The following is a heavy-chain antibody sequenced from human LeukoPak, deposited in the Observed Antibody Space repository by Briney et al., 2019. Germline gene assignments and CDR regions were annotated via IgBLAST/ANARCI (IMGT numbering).Heavy chain of an antibody. CDR1: GLTFSNAW. V-gene: IGHV3-15*01. Sequence: GGSLRLSCAASGLTFSNAWMSWVRQAPGKGLEWVGRIKSKTDGGTTDYAAPVKGRFTISRDDSKNTLYLQMSSLKTEDTAVYYCTIYRDMWFSKDYWGQGTLVTVSS. J-gene: IGHJ4*02. CDR3: TIYRDMWFSKDY. CDR2: IKSKTDGGTT. D-gene: IGHD2-21*01.